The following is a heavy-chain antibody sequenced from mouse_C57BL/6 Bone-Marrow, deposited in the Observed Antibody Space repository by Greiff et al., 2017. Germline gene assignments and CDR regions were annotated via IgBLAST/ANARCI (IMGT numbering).Heavy chain of an antibody. Sequence: QVQLKQPGTELVKPGASVKLSCTASGYTFTSYWMHWVKQRPGQGLEWIGNINPSNGGTNYNEKFKSKATLTVDKSSSTAYMQLSSLTSEDSAVYYCASPYYYGSSWYFDVWGTGTTVTVSS. CDR3: ASPYYYGSSWYFDV. CDR1: GYTFTSYW. V-gene: IGHV1-53*01. J-gene: IGHJ1*03. D-gene: IGHD1-1*01. CDR2: INPSNGGT.